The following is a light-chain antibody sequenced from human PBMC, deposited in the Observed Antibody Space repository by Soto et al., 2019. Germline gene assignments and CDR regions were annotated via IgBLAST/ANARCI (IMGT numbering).Light chain of an antibody. CDR3: FSSTSSGTYV. V-gene: IGLV2-14*01. J-gene: IGLJ1*01. CDR2: EVS. CDR1: SSDVGNYKY. Sequence: QSVLAQPASVSFSPGQSITMSCTGTSSDVGNYKYVSLYQQHPGKAPKLMIYEVSNRPSGVSNRFSGSKSGNTASLTISGLQAEDETDYYCFSSTSSGTYVFGTGTKVTVL.